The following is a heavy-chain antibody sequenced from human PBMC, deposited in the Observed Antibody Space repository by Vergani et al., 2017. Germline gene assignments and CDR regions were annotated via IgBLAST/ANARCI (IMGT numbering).Heavy chain of an antibody. V-gene: IGHV3-21*01. CDR1: GFTFSSYS. J-gene: IGHJ4*02. CDR3: ARGPTAMVTGFDY. D-gene: IGHD5-18*01. Sequence: EVQLVESGGGLVKPGGSLRLSCAASGFTFSSYSMNWVRQAPGKGLEWVSSISSSSSYIYYADSVKGRFTISRDNAKNSLYLQMNSLRAEDTAVYYCARGPTAMVTGFDYWGQGTLVTVSS. CDR2: ISSSSSYI.